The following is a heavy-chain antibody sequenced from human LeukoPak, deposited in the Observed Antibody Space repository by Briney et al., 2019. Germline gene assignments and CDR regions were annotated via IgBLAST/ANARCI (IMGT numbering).Heavy chain of an antibody. CDR2: INGNGQST. V-gene: IGHV3-74*01. CDR3: VRSFRIPYCSGNSCYPTDFDF. J-gene: IGHJ4*01. D-gene: IGHD2-15*01. Sequence: GSLRLSCATSGFSFTSYWLHWVRQGPGKGPEWVSRINGNGQSTSYADSVKGRFIISRDNARNTLYLYMTGLRVEDSAVYFCVRSFRIPYCSGNSCYPTDFDFWGRGTLVTVSS. CDR1: GFSFTSYW.